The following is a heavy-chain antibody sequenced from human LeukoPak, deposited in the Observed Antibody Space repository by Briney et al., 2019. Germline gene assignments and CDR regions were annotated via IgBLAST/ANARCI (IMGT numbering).Heavy chain of an antibody. CDR1: GGSISSYY. CDR3: ARAPYDFWSGYYKWFDP. D-gene: IGHD3-3*01. J-gene: IGHJ5*02. Sequence: PSETLSLTCTVSGGSISSYYWSWIRQPPGKGLEWIGSIYHSGSTYYNPSLKSRVTISVDTSKNQFSLKLSSVTAADTAVYYCARAPYDFWSGYYKWFDPWGQGTLVTVSS. CDR2: IYHSGST. V-gene: IGHV4-38-2*02.